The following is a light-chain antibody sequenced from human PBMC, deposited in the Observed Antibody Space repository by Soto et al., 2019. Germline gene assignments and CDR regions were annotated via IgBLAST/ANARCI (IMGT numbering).Light chain of an antibody. CDR2: DNN. J-gene: IGLJ3*02. CDR3: GTWDSSLSAWV. Sequence: QSVLTQPPSVSAAPGQTVTISCSGSSSNIGNNYVSWYQQLPGTAPKLLIYDNNKRPSGIPDRFSGSTSGTSATLGITGLQTGDEADYYCGTWDSSLSAWVFGGGTKLTVL. CDR1: SSNIGNNY. V-gene: IGLV1-51*01.